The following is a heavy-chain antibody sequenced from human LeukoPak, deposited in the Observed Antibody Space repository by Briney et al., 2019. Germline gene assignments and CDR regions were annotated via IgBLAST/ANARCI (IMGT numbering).Heavy chain of an antibody. J-gene: IGHJ4*02. CDR2: IIPIFGTA. CDR1: GGTFSSYA. D-gene: IGHD3-3*01. CDR3: ARASTYYDFWSGYYFFDY. Sequence: SVKVSCKASGGTFSSYAISWVRQAPGQGLEWMGGIIPIFGTANYAQKFQGRVTITADEPTSTAYMELSSLRSEDTAVYYCARASTYYDFWSGYYFFDYWGQGTLVTVSS. V-gene: IGHV1-69*13.